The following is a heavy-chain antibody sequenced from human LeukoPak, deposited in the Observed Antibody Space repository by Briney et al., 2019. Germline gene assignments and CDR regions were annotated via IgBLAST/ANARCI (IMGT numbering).Heavy chain of an antibody. CDR3: ARDNSVRDEAWWFNP. J-gene: IGHJ5*02. Sequence: ASVKVSCKVSGYTLTELSMHWVRQAPGKGLEWMAGFDPEDGETIYAQKFQGRVTMTEDTSTDTAYMELSSLRSEDTAVYYCARDNSVRDEAWWFNPWGQGTLVTVSS. CDR1: GYTLTELS. V-gene: IGHV1-24*01. CDR2: FDPEDGET. D-gene: IGHD5-24*01.